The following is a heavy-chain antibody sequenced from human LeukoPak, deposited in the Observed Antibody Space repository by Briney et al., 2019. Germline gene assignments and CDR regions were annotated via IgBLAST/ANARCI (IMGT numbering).Heavy chain of an antibody. CDR1: GYSISSGYY. D-gene: IGHD3-10*01. Sequence: SETLSLTCAVSGYSISSGYYWGWIRQPPGKGLEWIGSIYHSGSTYYNPSLKSRVTISVDTSKNQFSLKLSSVTAADTAVYYCAAGLWFGERGFDYWGQGTLVTVSS. J-gene: IGHJ4*02. CDR2: IYHSGST. CDR3: AAGLWFGERGFDY. V-gene: IGHV4-38-2*01.